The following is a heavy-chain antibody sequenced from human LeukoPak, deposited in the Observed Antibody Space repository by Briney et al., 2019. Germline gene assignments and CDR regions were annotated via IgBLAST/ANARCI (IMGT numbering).Heavy chain of an antibody. J-gene: IGHJ4*02. D-gene: IGHD5-24*01. Sequence: GGSLRRSSSVSGFTISSYTMSWVRQAPGRGLEWVSAISDSGDSTYYADSVKGRFTVSRDNSKNTLYLQMNSLRAEDTAVYYCPKKMTITGGLYYFDYWGQGTLVTVSS. CDR3: PKKMTITGGLYYFDY. CDR1: GFTISSYT. V-gene: IGHV3-23*01. CDR2: ISDSGDST.